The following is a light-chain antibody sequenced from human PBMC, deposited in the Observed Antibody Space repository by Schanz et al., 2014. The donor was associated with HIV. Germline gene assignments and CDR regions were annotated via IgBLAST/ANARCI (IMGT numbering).Light chain of an antibody. CDR1: QSVGSF. Sequence: EIVLTQSPATLSLSPGERATLSCRASQSVGSFLAWFQQKPGQAPRLFIYGASSRATGIPDRFSGSGSGTDFTLTISRLEPEDFAVYYCQQCSSWPGTFGQGTKVEIK. J-gene: IGKJ1*01. CDR3: QQCSSWPGT. V-gene: IGKV3-11*01. CDR2: GAS.